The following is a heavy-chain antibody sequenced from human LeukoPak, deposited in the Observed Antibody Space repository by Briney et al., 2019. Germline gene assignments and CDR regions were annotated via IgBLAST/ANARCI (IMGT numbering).Heavy chain of an antibody. D-gene: IGHD4-17*01. CDR2: IYTSGST. V-gene: IGHV4-61*02. Sequence: PSETLSLTCTVSGGSISSSSYYWSWIRQPAGKGLEWIGRIYTSGSTNYNPSLKSRVTISVDTSKNQFSLRLSSVTAADTAVYYCASHYGDYLGFYFDYWGQGTLVTVSS. CDR3: ASHYGDYLGFYFDY. CDR1: GGSISSSSYY. J-gene: IGHJ4*02.